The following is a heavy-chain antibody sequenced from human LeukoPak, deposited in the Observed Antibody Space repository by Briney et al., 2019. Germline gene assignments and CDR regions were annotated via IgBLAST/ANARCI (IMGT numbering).Heavy chain of an antibody. Sequence: ASVKVSCKASGGTFSSYAISWVRQAPGQGLEWMGGIIPIFGTANYAQKLQGRVTMTTDTSTSTAYMELRSLRSDDTAVYYCARALSPTVVPLDYWGQGTLVTVSS. CDR3: ARALSPTVVPLDY. CDR2: IIPIFGTA. CDR1: GGTFSSYA. J-gene: IGHJ4*02. V-gene: IGHV1-69*05. D-gene: IGHD4-23*01.